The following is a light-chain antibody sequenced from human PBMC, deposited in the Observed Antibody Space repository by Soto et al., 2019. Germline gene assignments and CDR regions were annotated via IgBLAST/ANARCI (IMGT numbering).Light chain of an antibody. V-gene: IGLV1-47*01. Sequence: HSVLTQPPSASGTPGQRVTISCSGSSSNIGSNYVYWYQQLPGTAPKLLIYRNNQRPSGVPDRLSGSKSGTSASLAISGLRSEDEADYYCAAWDDSLSGLYVFGTGTKVTVL. CDR2: RNN. J-gene: IGLJ1*01. CDR3: AAWDDSLSGLYV. CDR1: SSNIGSNY.